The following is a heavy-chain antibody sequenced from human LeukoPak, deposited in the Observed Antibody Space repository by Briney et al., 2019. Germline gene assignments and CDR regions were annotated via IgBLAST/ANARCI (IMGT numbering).Heavy chain of an antibody. D-gene: IGHD1-26*01. CDR1: GGSFSGYY. CDR2: INHSGST. Sequence: SETLSLTCAVYGGSFSGYYWSWIRQPPGKGLEWIGEINHSGSTNYNPSLKSRVTIPVDTSKNQFSLKLSSVTAADTAVYYCARAGIVSWFDPWGQGTLVTVSS. J-gene: IGHJ5*02. V-gene: IGHV4-34*01. CDR3: ARAGIVSWFDP.